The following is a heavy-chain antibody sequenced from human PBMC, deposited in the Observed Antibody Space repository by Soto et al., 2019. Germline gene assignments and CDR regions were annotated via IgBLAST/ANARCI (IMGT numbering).Heavy chain of an antibody. J-gene: IGHJ5*02. V-gene: IGHV3-30-3*01. CDR1: GFTFNNYA. CDR2: VSFGGINK. Sequence: QVQLVESGGGVVQPGKSLRLSCAASGFTFNNYALHWVRQPPGKGLEWVAVVSFGGINKYYADSVKGRFTISRDNSKNTLYLQMDSLRAEDTAVYYCTRGSYPTPWGQGTLVTVSS. CDR3: TRGSYPTP. D-gene: IGHD2-21*01.